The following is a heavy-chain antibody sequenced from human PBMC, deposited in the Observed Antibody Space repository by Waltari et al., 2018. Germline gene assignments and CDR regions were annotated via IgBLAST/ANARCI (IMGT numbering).Heavy chain of an antibody. CDR1: GDSMSRTYW. Sequence: LSLTCAVSGDSMSRTYWWSWVRQSPGKGLEWIGQVHGSGKTNYNPSLASRVTISLDTSNNQFSLKVSSATAAATAMYYCARDRGRGLYLDSWGQGTLVTVSP. J-gene: IGHJ4*02. V-gene: IGHV4-4*02. D-gene: IGHD2-15*01. CDR2: VHGSGKT. CDR3: ARDRGRGLYLDS.